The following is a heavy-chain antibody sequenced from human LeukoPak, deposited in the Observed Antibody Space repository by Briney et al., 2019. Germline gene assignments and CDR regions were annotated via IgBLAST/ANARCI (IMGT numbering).Heavy chain of an antibody. Sequence: GGSLRLSCAASGFSFSDCYMSWIRQAPGKGLEWVSFISSAGTYTNYADSVKGRFTISRDNAKNSLYLQMNSLRAEDTAVYYCARDLVSAMGPYYFDYWGQGTLVTVSS. V-gene: IGHV3-11*06. CDR3: ARDLVSAMGPYYFDY. J-gene: IGHJ4*02. CDR1: GFSFSDCY. D-gene: IGHD5-18*01. CDR2: ISSAGTYT.